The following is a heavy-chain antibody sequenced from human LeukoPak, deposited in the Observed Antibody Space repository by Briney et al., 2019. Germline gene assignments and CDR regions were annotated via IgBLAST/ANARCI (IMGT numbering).Heavy chain of an antibody. V-gene: IGHV1-18*01. Sequence: ASVKVSCKASGYTFTSYGISWVRQAPGQGLEWMGWISAYNGNTNYAQKLQGRVTMTTDTSTSTAYMELRSLRSDDTAVHYCASSEYGGNFAAIADYWGQGTLVTVSS. D-gene: IGHD4-23*01. CDR3: ASSEYGGNFAAIADY. CDR2: ISAYNGNT. CDR1: GYTFTSYG. J-gene: IGHJ4*02.